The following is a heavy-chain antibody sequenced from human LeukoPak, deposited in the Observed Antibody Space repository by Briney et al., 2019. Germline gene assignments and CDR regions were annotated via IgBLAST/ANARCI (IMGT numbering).Heavy chain of an antibody. CDR1: GFTFSSYS. Sequence: GGSLRLSCAASGFTFSSYSMNWVRQAPGKGLEWVSYISSSSTIYYADSVKGRFTISRDNAKNSLYLQMNSLRAEDTAVYYCARVLHKRNYDSSDYYGYWGQGTLVTVSS. D-gene: IGHD3-22*01. J-gene: IGHJ4*02. CDR2: ISSSSTI. V-gene: IGHV3-48*01. CDR3: ARVLHKRNYDSSDYYGY.